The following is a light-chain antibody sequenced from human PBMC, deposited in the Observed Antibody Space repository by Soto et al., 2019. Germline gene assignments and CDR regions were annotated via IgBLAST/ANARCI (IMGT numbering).Light chain of an antibody. V-gene: IGKV3-20*01. J-gene: IGKJ2*01. CDR1: QSVPIAY. CDR3: QQYATSPYT. CDR2: GTS. Sequence: ENVLTQSPDTLSLSPGERATLSCWASQSVPIAYLAWYQQRRGQSPRLLIYGTSSRAPGIPDRFSGSGSGTDFTLTISRLEPEDFAVYLCQQYATSPYTFGQGTTLEIK.